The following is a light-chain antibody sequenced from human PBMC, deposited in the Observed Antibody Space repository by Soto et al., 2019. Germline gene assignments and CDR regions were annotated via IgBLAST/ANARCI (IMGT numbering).Light chain of an antibody. Sequence: QSALTQPASVSGSPVQSITISCTGTSSDVGGYNYVSGYQQHPGKAPKLMIYDVSNRPLGVSNRFSGSKSGNTASLTISGLQAEDEADYYCSSYTSTSTLVFGGGTKVTVL. CDR2: DVS. CDR3: SSYTSTSTLV. J-gene: IGLJ3*02. V-gene: IGLV2-14*01. CDR1: SSDVGGYNY.